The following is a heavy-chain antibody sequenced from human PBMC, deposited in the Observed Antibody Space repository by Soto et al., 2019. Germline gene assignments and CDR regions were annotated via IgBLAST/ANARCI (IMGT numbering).Heavy chain of an antibody. CDR3: ARGYGSGSYWAY. V-gene: IGHV4-34*02. J-gene: IGHJ4*02. Sequence: QVQLQQWGAGLLKHSETLSLTCAVYGGSFSGYYWSWVRQPPGKGLEWIGEIERGGSTNYNPSLKKRVAISVDTSKNQFSLKVISVTAADTAVYYCARGYGSGSYWAYWGQGTLVTVSS. CDR1: GGSFSGYY. CDR2: IERGGST. D-gene: IGHD3-10*01.